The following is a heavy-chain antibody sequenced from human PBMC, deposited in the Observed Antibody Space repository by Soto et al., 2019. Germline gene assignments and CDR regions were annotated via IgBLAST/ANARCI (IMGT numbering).Heavy chain of an antibody. CDR3: AKRASTFFGGVKDNNTSPGRDF. J-gene: IGHJ6*04. Sequence: LGESLKISCKGSGYSFTSYWIGWVRQMPGKGLEWMGIIYPGDSDTRYSPSFQGQVTISADKSISTAYLQWSSLKASDTAIYYWAKRASTFFGGVKDNNTSPGRDFWGKGTRVPVPP. V-gene: IGHV5-51*01. CDR2: IYPGDSDT. CDR1: GYSFTSYW. D-gene: IGHD3-3*01.